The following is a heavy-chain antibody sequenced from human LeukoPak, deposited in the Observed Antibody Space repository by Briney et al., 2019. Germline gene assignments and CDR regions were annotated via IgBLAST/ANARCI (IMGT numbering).Heavy chain of an antibody. CDR1: GFTFSSYS. J-gene: IGHJ4*02. D-gene: IGHD2-2*01. CDR3: AGDLECSSTSCSLPFDY. V-gene: IGHV3-48*01. CDR2: ISSSSSTM. Sequence: QPGGSLRLSCAASGFTFSSYSMNWVRQAPGKGLEWVSYISSSSSTMYYADSVKGRFTISRDNAKNSLYLQMNSLRAEDTAVYYCAGDLECSSTSCSLPFDYWGQGTLVTVPS.